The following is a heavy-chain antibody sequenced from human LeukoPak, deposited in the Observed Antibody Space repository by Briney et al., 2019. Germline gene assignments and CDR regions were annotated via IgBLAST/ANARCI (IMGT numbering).Heavy chain of an antibody. D-gene: IGHD6-13*01. CDR1: GFTFSSYA. CDR2: ISYDGSNK. CDR3: ARDSAYSSSWYHYYYYYMDV. J-gene: IGHJ6*03. V-gene: IGHV3-30*04. Sequence: GGSLRLSCAASGFTFSSYAMHWVRQAPGKGLEGVAVISYDGSNKYCADSVKGRFTISRDNSKNTLYLQMNSLRAEDTAVYYCARDSAYSSSWYHYYYYYMDVWGKGTTVTVSS.